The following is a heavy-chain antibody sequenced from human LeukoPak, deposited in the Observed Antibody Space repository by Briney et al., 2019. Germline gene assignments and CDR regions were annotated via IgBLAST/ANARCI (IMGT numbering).Heavy chain of an antibody. CDR1: GGSISSQY. J-gene: IGHJ5*02. V-gene: IGHV4-4*07. D-gene: IGHD6-13*01. Sequence: RPSETLSLTCTVSGGSISSQYWSWIRQSPGKGLEWIGRIDTSGKTNYNPSLKSRVTISIDKSKGQFSLKVNSVTAADTAVYYCARGVGISSSNWFDPWGQGALVTVSS. CDR2: IDTSGKT. CDR3: ARGVGISSSNWFDP.